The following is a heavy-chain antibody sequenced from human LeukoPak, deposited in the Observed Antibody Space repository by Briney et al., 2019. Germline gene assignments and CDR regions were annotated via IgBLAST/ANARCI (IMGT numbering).Heavy chain of an antibody. Sequence: SETLSLTCTVSGGSISSYYWGWIRQPAGKGLEWIGRIYTSGSTNYNPSLKSRVTMSVDTSKNQFSLKLSSVTAADTAVYYCARDGSPVYYYYGMDVWGQGTTVTVSS. D-gene: IGHD2-2*03. CDR2: IYTSGST. V-gene: IGHV4-4*07. CDR3: ARDGSPVYYYYGMDV. CDR1: GGSISSYY. J-gene: IGHJ6*02.